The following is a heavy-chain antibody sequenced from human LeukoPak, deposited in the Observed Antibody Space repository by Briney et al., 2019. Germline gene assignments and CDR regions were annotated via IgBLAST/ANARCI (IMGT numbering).Heavy chain of an antibody. CDR1: AFTFSSYA. CDR3: AKSGATGRPRIDY. V-gene: IGHV3-23*01. D-gene: IGHD1-26*01. CDR2: ISGSGGST. J-gene: IGHJ4*02. Sequence: GGSLRLSCAASAFTFSSYAMSWVRQPPGKGLQWVSTISGSGGSTYYADSVKGRFTISRDNSKNTLYLQMNSLRGEDTAGYNCAKSGATGRPRIDYWGQGTLVTVSS.